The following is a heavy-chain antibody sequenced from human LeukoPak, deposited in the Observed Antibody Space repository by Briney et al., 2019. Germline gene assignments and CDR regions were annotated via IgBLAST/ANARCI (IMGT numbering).Heavy chain of an antibody. CDR1: GFTFSSHG. Sequence: GGTLRLSCAASGFTFSSHGMNWVRQAPGKGLEWVSGISPNGVITYYADSVKGRFTISRDNSKNTLYLQMNSLRAEDTAVYYCAKAGAVVVVAAKYFDYWGQGTLVTVSS. D-gene: IGHD2-15*01. J-gene: IGHJ4*02. CDR3: AKAGAVVVVAAKYFDY. V-gene: IGHV3-23*01. CDR2: ISPNGVIT.